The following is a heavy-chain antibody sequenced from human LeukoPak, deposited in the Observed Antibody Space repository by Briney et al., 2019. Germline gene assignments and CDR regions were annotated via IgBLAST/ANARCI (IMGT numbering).Heavy chain of an antibody. Sequence: PGGSLRLSCAASGFTFSSYAMNWVRQAPGKELEWVSIIYSAGSTYYADSVQGRFTISRDNSKNTLYLQMNSLRAEDTAVYYCARERGDYDFWSGYYRLYFDYWGQGTLVTVSS. J-gene: IGHJ4*02. CDR2: IIYSAGST. CDR3: ARERGDYDFWSGYYRLYFDY. D-gene: IGHD3-3*01. CDR1: GFTFSSYA. V-gene: IGHV3-66*02.